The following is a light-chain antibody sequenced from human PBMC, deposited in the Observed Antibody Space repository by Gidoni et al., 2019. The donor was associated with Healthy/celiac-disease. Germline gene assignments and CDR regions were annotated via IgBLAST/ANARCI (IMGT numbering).Light chain of an antibody. CDR1: SVSSSY. J-gene: IGKJ1*01. CDR2: GAS. V-gene: IGKV3-20*01. CDR3: QLYGSSPLT. Sequence: SVSSSYLAWYQQKPGQAPRLLIYGASSRATGIPDRFSGSGSGTDFTLTISRLEPEDFAVYYCQLYGSSPLTFGQGTKVEIK.